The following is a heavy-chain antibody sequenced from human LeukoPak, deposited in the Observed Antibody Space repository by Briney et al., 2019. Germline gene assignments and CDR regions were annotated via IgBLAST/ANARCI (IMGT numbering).Heavy chain of an antibody. V-gene: IGHV3-64D*06. J-gene: IGHJ3*02. Sequence: PGGSLRLSCSASGFTFSTFTMHWVRQAPGKGLEYVSATSSSGGGTYYADSVKGRFTVSRDNSKNMMYLQMSSLRVEDTAVYYCARDLKGPVNDVFDMWGQGTMVTVSS. CDR2: TSSSGGGT. CDR1: GFTFSTFT. CDR3: ARDLKGPVNDVFDM. D-gene: IGHD4-23*01.